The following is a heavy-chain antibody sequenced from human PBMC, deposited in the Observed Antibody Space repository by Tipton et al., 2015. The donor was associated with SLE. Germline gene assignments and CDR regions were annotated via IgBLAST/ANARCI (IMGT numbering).Heavy chain of an antibody. V-gene: IGHV4-39*01. CDR1: RGSINKSGFY. D-gene: IGHD3-22*01. CDR2: VQYNGKT. J-gene: IGHJ4*02. Sequence: TLSLTCTVSRGSINKSGFYWGWIRQPPGKGLEWVGSVQYNGKTFYNPSLKSRLTMSLDTSKNQFSLRLTSVGAADTAVYYCASVSIQHYDTSGYAYSFDYWGRGTLVTVSS. CDR3: ASVSIQHYDTSGYAYSFDY.